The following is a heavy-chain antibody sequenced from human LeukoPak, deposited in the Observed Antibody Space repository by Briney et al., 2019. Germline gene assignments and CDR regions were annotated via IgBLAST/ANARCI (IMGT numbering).Heavy chain of an antibody. V-gene: IGHV1-2*02. J-gene: IGHJ5*02. CDR2: INPNSGGT. CDR3: ARAIKDIVVVPAAWNWFNP. CDR1: GYTFTSYY. Sequence: ASVKVSCKASGYTFTSYYMHWVRQAPGQGLEWMGWINPNSGGTNYAQKFQGRVTMTRDTSISTAYMELSRLRSDDTAVYYCARAIKDIVVVPAAWNWFNPWGQGTLVTVSS. D-gene: IGHD2-2*01.